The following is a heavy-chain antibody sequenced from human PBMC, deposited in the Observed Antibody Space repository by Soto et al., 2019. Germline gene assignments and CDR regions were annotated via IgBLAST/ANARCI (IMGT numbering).Heavy chain of an antibody. Sequence: PGGSLRLSCAASGFTFSSYDMHWVRQATGKGLEWVSAIGTAGDTYYPGSVKGRFTISRENAKNSLYLQMNSLRAEDTAVYYCARGQAYSSSWYSIYFDYWGQGTLVTVSS. CDR3: ARGQAYSSSWYSIYFDY. J-gene: IGHJ4*02. V-gene: IGHV3-13*01. CDR2: IGTAGDT. D-gene: IGHD6-13*01. CDR1: GFTFSSYD.